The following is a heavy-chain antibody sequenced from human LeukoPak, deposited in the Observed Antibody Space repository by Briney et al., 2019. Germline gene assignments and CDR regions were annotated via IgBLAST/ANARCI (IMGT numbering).Heavy chain of an antibody. V-gene: IGHV1-18*01. CDR2: ISAYNGNT. J-gene: IGHJ4*02. D-gene: IGHD2-15*01. CDR3: ASSGYCSGGSCFQDY. CDR1: GGTVSSYA. Sequence: ASVKVSCKASGGTVSSYAISWVRQAPGQGLEWMGWISAYNGNTNYAQKVQGRVTMTTDTSTSTAYMELRSLRSDDTAVYYCASSGYCSGGSCFQDYWGQGTLVTVSS.